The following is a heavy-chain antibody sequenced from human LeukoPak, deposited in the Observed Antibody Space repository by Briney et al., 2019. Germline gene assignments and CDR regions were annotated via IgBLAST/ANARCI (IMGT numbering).Heavy chain of an antibody. V-gene: IGHV1-2*02. CDR3: ARGERLYGPDY. CDR2: INPNSGLT. J-gene: IGHJ4*02. D-gene: IGHD2-2*02. Sequence: EASVKVSCKASGYTFTGYYMHWVRQAPGQGLEWMAWINPNSGLTEYAQKFQGRVTMTRDTSISTAYMDLSRLRSDDTAVYYCARGERLYGPDYWGQGTLVTVSS. CDR1: GYTFTGYY.